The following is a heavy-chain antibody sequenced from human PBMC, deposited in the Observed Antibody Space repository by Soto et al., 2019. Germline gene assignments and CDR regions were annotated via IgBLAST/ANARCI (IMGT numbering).Heavy chain of an antibody. J-gene: IGHJ4*02. Sequence: QVQLVESGGGVVQPGRSLRLSCAASGFTLSSYGMHWVRQAPGKGLEWVAVISYDGSNKYYADSVKGRFTISRDNSKNTLYLQMNSLRAEDTAVYYCYPVAGNGYYFDYWGQGTLVTVSS. V-gene: IGHV3-30*03. D-gene: IGHD6-19*01. CDR3: YPVAGNGYYFDY. CDR2: ISYDGSNK. CDR1: GFTLSSYG.